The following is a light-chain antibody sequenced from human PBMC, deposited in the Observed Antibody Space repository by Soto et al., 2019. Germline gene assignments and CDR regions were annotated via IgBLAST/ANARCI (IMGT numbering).Light chain of an antibody. V-gene: IGKV2-28*01. CDR3: MQALQTSIT. Sequence: DIVMTQTPLSLPVTPGEPASISCGSSQSLLDSDDGDTYLDWYLQKPGQSPQLLIYLGSNRASGVPDRFSGSGSGTDFTLKISRVEAEDVGVYYCMQALQTSITFGQGTRLEIK. CDR1: QSLLDSDDGDTY. J-gene: IGKJ5*01. CDR2: LGS.